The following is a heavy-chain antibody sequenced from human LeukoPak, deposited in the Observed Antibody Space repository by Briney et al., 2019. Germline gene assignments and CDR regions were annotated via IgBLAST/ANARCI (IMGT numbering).Heavy chain of an antibody. CDR3: AEEMVAGTFDY. CDR1: GYTFTGDY. J-gene: IGHJ4*02. CDR2: INPNSGGT. D-gene: IGHD2-15*01. V-gene: IGHV1-2*06. Sequence: ASVKVSCKASGYTFTGDYMHWVRQAPGQGLEWMGRINPNSGGTNYAQKFQGRVTMTRDTSISTAYMELSRLRSDDTAVYYCAEEMVAGTFDYWGQGTLVTVSS.